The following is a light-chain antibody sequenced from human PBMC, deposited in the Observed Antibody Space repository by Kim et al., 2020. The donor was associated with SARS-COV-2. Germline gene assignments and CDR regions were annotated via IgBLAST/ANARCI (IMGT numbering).Light chain of an antibody. V-gene: IGKV3D-15*01. CDR3: QQYNALYT. CDR2: GAS. J-gene: IGKJ2*01. Sequence: LSVYPGERAPLSCRASQNIGRNLAWYQQKPGQVPRLLIYGASTRATGISARFSGSGSETEFTLTISSLQSEDFAVYYCQQYNALYTFGQGTKLEI. CDR1: QNIGRN.